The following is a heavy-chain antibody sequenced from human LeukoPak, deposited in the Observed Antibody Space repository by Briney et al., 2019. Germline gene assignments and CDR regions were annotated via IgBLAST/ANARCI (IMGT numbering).Heavy chain of an antibody. CDR1: GGSISSYY. Sequence: SETLSLTCTVSGGSISSYYWSWIRQPAGKGLEWIGEINHSGSTNYNPSLKSRVTISVDTSKNQFSLKLSSVTAADTAVYYCARSRYIVGATTPWFDPWGQGTLVTVSS. V-gene: IGHV4-34*01. CDR3: ARSRYIVGATTPWFDP. D-gene: IGHD1-26*01. J-gene: IGHJ5*02. CDR2: INHSGST.